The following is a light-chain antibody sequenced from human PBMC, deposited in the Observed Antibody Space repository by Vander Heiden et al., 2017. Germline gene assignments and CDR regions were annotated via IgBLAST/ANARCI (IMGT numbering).Light chain of an antibody. J-gene: IGKJ1*01. Sequence: DIQMTQSPSSLSASVGDRVTITCRASQSISSYLNWYQQKPGKAPKLLIYAASSLQSGVPSRFSGSGSGTDFTLTIMRLQPEDFATYYCQQSDSTAWTFGQGTKVEIK. CDR3: QQSDSTAWT. V-gene: IGKV1-39*01. CDR1: QSISSY. CDR2: AAS.